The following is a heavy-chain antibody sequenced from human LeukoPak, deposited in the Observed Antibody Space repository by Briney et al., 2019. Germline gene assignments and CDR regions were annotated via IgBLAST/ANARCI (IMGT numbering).Heavy chain of an antibody. CDR2: IYSGGST. CDR3: ARFSSGPDAFDI. D-gene: IGHD3-22*01. J-gene: IGHJ3*02. V-gene: IGHV3-53*01. Sequence: RSGGSLRLSCAASGFTVSSNYMSWVRQAPGKGLEWVPVIYSGGSTYYADSVKGRFTISRDNSKNTLYLQMNSLRAEDTAVYYCARFSSGPDAFDIWGQGTMVTVSS. CDR1: GFTVSSNY.